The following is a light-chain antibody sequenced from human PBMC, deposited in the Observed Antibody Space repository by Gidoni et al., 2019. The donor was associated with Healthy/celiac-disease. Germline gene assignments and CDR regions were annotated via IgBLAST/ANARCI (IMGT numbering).Light chain of an antibody. CDR3: QQYGSSSGA. V-gene: IGKV3-20*01. Sequence: ESVLTQSPGTLSLSPGERATLSCRASQAVSNSYLAWYVQKPGQAPRLLIYGASNRATGTPDRFSGSGSGTDFTLTISRLEPEEFATYYCQQYGSSSGAFGQGTKVEIK. CDR1: QAVSNSY. CDR2: GAS. J-gene: IGKJ1*01.